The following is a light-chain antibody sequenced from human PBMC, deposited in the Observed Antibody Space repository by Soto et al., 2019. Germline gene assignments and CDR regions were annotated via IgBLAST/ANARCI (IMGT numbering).Light chain of an antibody. CDR1: SSDVGGYNY. CDR2: EVS. J-gene: IGLJ1*01. CDR3: SSYTSSSTGYV. Sequence: ALTXPASVSGSPGQSITISCTGTSSDVGGYNYVSWYQQHPGKAPKLMIYEVSNRPSGVSNRFSGSKSGNTASLTISGLHAEDEADYYCSSYTSSSTGYVFGTGTKVTV. V-gene: IGLV2-14*01.